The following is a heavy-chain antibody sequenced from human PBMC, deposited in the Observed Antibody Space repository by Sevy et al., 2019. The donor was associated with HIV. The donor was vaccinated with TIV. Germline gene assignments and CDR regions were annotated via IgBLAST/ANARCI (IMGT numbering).Heavy chain of an antibody. J-gene: IGHJ5*02. Sequence: SETLSLTCTVSGGSISSYYWSWIRRPPGKGLEWIGCLYYSGRTNDNPSLKSRVTISVDTSKNQFSLKLGSVTAADTAVYYCARVIGGIVVVPAAIARGWFDPWGQGTLVTVSS. D-gene: IGHD2-2*02. CDR2: LYYSGRT. CDR3: ARVIGGIVVVPAAIARGWFDP. V-gene: IGHV4-59*01. CDR1: GGSISSYY.